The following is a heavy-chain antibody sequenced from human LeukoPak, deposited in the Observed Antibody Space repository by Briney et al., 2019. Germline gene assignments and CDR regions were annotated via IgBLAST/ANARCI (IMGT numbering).Heavy chain of an antibody. D-gene: IGHD3-10*01. J-gene: IGHJ4*02. CDR2: IYSGGST. CDR3: ARRAGYYGSGSYYGDY. Sequence: GGSLRLSCAASGFTVSSNYMSWVRQAPGKGLEWVSVIYSGGSTYYADSVKGRFTISRDNSKNTLYLQMNSLRAEDTAVYYCARRAGYYGSGSYYGDYWGQGTLVTVSS. CDR1: GFTVSSNY. V-gene: IGHV3-53*01.